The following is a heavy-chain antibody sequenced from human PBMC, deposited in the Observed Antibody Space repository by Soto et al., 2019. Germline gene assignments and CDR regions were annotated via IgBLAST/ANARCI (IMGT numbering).Heavy chain of an antibody. CDR3: ARFYGNAFDV. J-gene: IGHJ3*01. D-gene: IGHD3-10*01. V-gene: IGHV4-39*02. CDR2: IYYDGST. CDR1: GGSITTSSYN. Sequence: SETLSLTCSVSGGSITTSSYNFYWIRQPPGKGLEWIGTIYYDGSTSYNPSLKSQVTISVDTSKNHFALKVNSVTAADTAVYYCARFYGNAFDVWGRGTVVTVSS.